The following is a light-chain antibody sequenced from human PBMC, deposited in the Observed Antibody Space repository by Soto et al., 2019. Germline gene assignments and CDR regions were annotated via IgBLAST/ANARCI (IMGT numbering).Light chain of an antibody. CDR3: QQYDYFPWT. Sequence: EITMNQSAASLSVSRGERVTXTCRASQIISTWLALFQQKPGKAPKLLIYMASILESGAPSRFSGSGSGTEFTLTISSLQPDDFSPYYCQQYDYFPWTFGQFTKVDIK. CDR1: QIISTW. V-gene: IGKV1-5*03. J-gene: IGKJ1*01. CDR2: MAS.